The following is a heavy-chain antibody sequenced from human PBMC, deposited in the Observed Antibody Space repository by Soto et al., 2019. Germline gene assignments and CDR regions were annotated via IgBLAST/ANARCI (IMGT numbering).Heavy chain of an antibody. CDR2: IYSGGDT. CDR1: GFTVSSDY. CDR3: ARVFPYCSGGTCYSVYFDY. Sequence: GGSLRLSCAASGFTVSSDYVTWVRQAPGKGLEWVSVIYSGGDTFYAESVKGRFTISRDKSKNTVDLQMNSLTAEDTAVYYCARVFPYCSGGTCYSVYFDYWGQGA. J-gene: IGHJ4*02. D-gene: IGHD2-15*01. V-gene: IGHV3-66*01.